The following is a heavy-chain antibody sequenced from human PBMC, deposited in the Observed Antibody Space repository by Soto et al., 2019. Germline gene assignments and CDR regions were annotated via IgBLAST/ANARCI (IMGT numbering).Heavy chain of an antibody. CDR2: IYYSGST. V-gene: IGHV4-59*01. Sequence: QVQLQESGPGPVKPSETLSLTCSVSGVSITSYYWSWIWQPPGKGLEWIGYIYYSGSTSYNPSLKSRVTMSVDTSKISFSLKLSSVTAADTAVYYCAAGYTNDWYYFDYWGQGTLVTVSS. CDR3: AAGYTNDWYYFDY. J-gene: IGHJ4*02. D-gene: IGHD6-19*01. CDR1: GVSITSYY.